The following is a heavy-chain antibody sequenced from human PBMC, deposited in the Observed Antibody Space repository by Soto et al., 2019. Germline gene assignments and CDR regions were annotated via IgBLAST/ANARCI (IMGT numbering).Heavy chain of an antibody. CDR2: IYYSGST. V-gene: IGHV4-31*03. J-gene: IGHJ2*01. CDR3: ARYYYRGYFDL. CDR1: GGSISSGGYY. D-gene: IGHD3-10*01. Sequence: QVQLQESGPGLVKPSQTLSLTCTVSGGSISSGGYYWSWIRQHPGKGLEWIGYIYYSGSTYYNPSLKSRVNISVDTSNDQFSLKLISLTAADTAVYYCARYYYRGYFDLWGRGSQITVSS.